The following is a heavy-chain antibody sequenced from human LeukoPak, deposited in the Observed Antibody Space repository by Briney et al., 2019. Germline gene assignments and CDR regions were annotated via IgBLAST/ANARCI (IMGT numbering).Heavy chain of an antibody. Sequence: SETLSLTCTVSGGSIRIYYWTLIRQPPGKGLEWIGYMYHSGSTKYKPSLKSRSTISVDTSEIQFPRKLSSVTAADTAIYCCARDLGTTFDPWGQGTLVTVSS. V-gene: IGHV4-59*01. CDR1: GGSIRIYY. D-gene: IGHD1-1*01. CDR3: ARDLGTTFDP. J-gene: IGHJ5*02. CDR2: MYHSGST.